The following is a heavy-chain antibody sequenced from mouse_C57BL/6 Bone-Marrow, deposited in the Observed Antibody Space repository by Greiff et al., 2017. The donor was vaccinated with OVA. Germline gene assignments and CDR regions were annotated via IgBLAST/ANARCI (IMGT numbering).Heavy chain of an antibody. V-gene: IGHV5-4*01. D-gene: IGHD1-1*01. J-gene: IGHJ2*01. Sequence: EVKVEESGGGLVKPGGSLKLSCAASGFTFSSYAMSWVRQTPEKRLEWVATISDGGSYTYYPDNVKGRFTISRDNAKNNLYLQMSHLKSEDTARYYCARERAYYYGSSLDYGGQGTTLTVSS. CDR1: GFTFSSYA. CDR3: ARERAYYYGSSLDY. CDR2: ISDGGSYT.